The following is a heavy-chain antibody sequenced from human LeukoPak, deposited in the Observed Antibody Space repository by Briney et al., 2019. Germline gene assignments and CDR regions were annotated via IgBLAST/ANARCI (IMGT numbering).Heavy chain of an antibody. Sequence: GGSLRLSCAASGLTVTSNYMTWVRQAPGKGLEWVAIIYSGGYTDYADSVRGRFTISRDNSKNTLYLQMNNLRAEDTAVYYCARLWFGELLYFDSWGQGTLVTVSS. J-gene: IGHJ4*02. CDR2: IYSGGYT. CDR3: ARLWFGELLYFDS. CDR1: GLTVTSNY. V-gene: IGHV3-66*04. D-gene: IGHD3-10*01.